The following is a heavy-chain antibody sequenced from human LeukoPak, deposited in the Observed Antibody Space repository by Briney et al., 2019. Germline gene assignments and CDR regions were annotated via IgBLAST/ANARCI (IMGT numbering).Heavy chain of an antibody. CDR3: ARIPYYDSSDY. CDR1: GFTFSSYA. Sequence: GGSLRLSCAASGFTFSSYAMSWVRQAPGKGLEWVSAISGSGGSTYYADTVKGRFTISRDNSKNTLYLQMNSLRAEDTAVYYCARIPYYDSSDYWGQGTLVTVSS. J-gene: IGHJ4*02. V-gene: IGHV3-23*01. CDR2: ISGSGGST. D-gene: IGHD3-22*01.